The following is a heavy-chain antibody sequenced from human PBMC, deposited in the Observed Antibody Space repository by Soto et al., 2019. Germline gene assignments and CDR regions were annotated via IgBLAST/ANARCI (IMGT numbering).Heavy chain of an antibody. V-gene: IGHV3-30*18. CDR2: ISYDGSNK. D-gene: IGHD2-15*01. CDR3: AKDLACSGGSCHVSMDV. Sequence: GGSLRLSGAASGFTFSSYCIHWVRQAPCKGLEWVAVISYDGSNKYYADSVKGRFNISRDNYKNTLYLQMNSLRAEDTAVYYCAKDLACSGGSCHVSMDVFGQGTTVTFSS. J-gene: IGHJ6*02. CDR1: GFTFSSYC.